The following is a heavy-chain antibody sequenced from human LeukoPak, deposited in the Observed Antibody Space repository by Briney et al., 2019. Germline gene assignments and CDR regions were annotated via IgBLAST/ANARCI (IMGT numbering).Heavy chain of an antibody. Sequence: PGGSLRLSCAASGFTFSSYGMHWVRQAPGKGLEWVAFIRYGGSNKYYADSVKGRFTISRDNSKNTLYLQMNSLRAEETAVYYCAKDQSWAAAGSFDYWGQGTLVTVSS. V-gene: IGHV3-30*02. CDR2: IRYGGSNK. CDR1: GFTFSSYG. J-gene: IGHJ4*02. D-gene: IGHD6-13*01. CDR3: AKDQSWAAAGSFDY.